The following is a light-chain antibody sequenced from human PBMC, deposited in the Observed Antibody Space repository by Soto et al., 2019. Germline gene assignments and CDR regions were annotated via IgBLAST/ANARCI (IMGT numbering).Light chain of an antibody. CDR1: SSDVGGYDY. CDR2: DVS. J-gene: IGLJ3*02. CDR3: SSYTSTSTLVV. Sequence: QSVLTQPASVSGSPGQSITISCTGTSSDVGGYDYVSWYQQHPGKAPKLMIYDVSVRPSGISNRFSGSKSGSTASLTISGLQPEDEADYYCSSYTSTSTLVVFGGGTQLTVL. V-gene: IGLV2-14*01.